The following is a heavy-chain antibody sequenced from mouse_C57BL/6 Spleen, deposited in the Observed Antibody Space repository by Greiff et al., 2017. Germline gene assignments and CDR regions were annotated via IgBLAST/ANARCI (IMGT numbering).Heavy chain of an antibody. D-gene: IGHD3-2*02. V-gene: IGHV5-16*01. J-gene: IGHJ3*01. Sequence: EVQVVESEGGLVQPGSSMKLSCTASGFTFSDYYMAWVRQVPEKGLEWVANINYDGSSTYYLDSLKSRFIISRDNAKNILYLQMSSLKSEDAATYYCGRLGGSGYGFAYWGQGTLVTVSA. CDR1: GFTFSDYY. CDR2: INYDGSST. CDR3: GRLGGSGYGFAY.